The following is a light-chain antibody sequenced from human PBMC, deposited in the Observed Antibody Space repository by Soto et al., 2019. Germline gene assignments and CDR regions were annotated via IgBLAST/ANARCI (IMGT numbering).Light chain of an antibody. CDR1: QSVSSSY. CDR3: QQYGSSPLIT. J-gene: IGKJ5*01. V-gene: IGKV3-20*01. Sequence: EIVLTQSPGTLSLSPEEKATHSCRASQSVSSSYLAWYQQKPGQAPRLLIYGASSRATGIPDRFSGSGSGTDFTLTISRLEPEDFAVYYCQQYGSSPLITFGQGTRLEIK. CDR2: GAS.